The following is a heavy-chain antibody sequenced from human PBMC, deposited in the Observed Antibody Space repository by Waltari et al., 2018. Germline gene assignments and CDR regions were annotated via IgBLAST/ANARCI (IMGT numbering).Heavy chain of an antibody. CDR1: GGSITSYY. V-gene: IGHV4-59*01. CDR2: IYYSGST. J-gene: IGHJ2*01. D-gene: IGHD4-17*01. Sequence: QVQLQESAPRLVKPSETLSLTCTLSGGSITSYYWSCIRQPPGKGREWIGYIYYSGSTNYNPSVKSRVTISEDTSKNQFSLKLSSVTAADTAVYYCARSDYGDYGYFDLWGRGTLVTVSS. CDR3: ARSDYGDYGYFDL.